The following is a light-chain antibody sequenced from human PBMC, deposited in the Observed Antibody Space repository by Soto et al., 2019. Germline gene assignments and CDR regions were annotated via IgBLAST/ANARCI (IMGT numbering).Light chain of an antibody. CDR2: AAS. J-gene: IGKJ3*01. CDR1: QAISSW. V-gene: IGKV1-12*01. CDR3: QQANSFPCT. Sequence: DIQMTQTPSSVSASVGDRVTITCRASQAISSWLAWYQQKPGKAPKVLIYAASSLQGGVPLRFSGSGSGTDFTLTIISMQPEDFATYYCQQANSFPCTFGPGTKVDVK.